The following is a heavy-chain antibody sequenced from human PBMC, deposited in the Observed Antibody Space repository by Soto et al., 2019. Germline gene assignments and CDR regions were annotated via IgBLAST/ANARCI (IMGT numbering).Heavy chain of an antibody. Sequence: GGSLRLSCAASGFTFSSYWMSWVRQAPGKGLEWVANIKTDGSEKYYVDSVRGRFTTSRDNARNFSYLQMNSLTGEDTAVYYCKRDGSPFALDVWGLGTPVTVSS. D-gene: IGHD5-12*01. CDR1: GFTFSSYW. V-gene: IGHV3-7*03. J-gene: IGHJ6*02. CDR2: IKTDGSEK. CDR3: KRDGSPFALDV.